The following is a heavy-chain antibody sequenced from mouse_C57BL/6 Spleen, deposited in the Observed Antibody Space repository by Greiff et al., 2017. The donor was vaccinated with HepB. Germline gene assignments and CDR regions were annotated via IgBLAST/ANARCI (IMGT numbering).Heavy chain of an antibody. V-gene: IGHV1-4*01. CDR3: AGSGTPVVGDY. CDR2: INPSSGYT. CDR1: GYTFTSYT. Sequence: QVQLQQSGAELVRPGASVKMSCKASGYTFTSYTMHWVKQRPGQGLEWIGYINPSSGYTKYNQKFKDKATLTADKSSSTAYMQLSSLTSEDSAVYYCAGSGTPVVGDYWGQGTTLTVSS. D-gene: IGHD1-1*01. J-gene: IGHJ2*01.